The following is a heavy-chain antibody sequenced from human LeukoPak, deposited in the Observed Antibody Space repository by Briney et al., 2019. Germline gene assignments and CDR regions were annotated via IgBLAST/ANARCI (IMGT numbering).Heavy chain of an antibody. D-gene: IGHD3-9*01. CDR3: ARVPRNYDIWGGTFDP. CDR1: GGSINNSSYY. Sequence: SETLSLTCTVSGGSINNSSYYWGWIRHPPGKGLEWIGTIYSSGGTYYNPSLKSRITMSVDTSKNQFSLKLSSVTAADTAVYHCARVPRNYDIWGGTFDPWGQGTLVTVSS. J-gene: IGHJ5*02. CDR2: IYSSGGT. V-gene: IGHV4-39*07.